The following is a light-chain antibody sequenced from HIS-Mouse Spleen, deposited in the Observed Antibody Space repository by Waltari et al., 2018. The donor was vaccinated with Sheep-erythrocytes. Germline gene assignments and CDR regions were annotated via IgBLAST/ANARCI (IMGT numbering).Light chain of an antibody. V-gene: IGKV3-20*01. CDR3: QQYGSSRQQTFT. CDR2: GAS. CDR1: QSVSSSY. Sequence: EIVLTQSPGTLSLSPGERATLSCRASQSVSSSYLAWYQQKPGQDPRLLIYGASSRATGIPDRFSGSGSGTDFTLTISRLEPEDFAVYYCQQYGSSRQQTFTFGPGTKVDIK. J-gene: IGKJ3*01.